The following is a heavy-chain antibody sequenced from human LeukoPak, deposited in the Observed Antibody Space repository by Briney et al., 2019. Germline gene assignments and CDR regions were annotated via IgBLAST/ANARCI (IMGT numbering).Heavy chain of an antibody. J-gene: IGHJ4*02. CDR2: ISSGSSAI. CDR1: GFTFSSYT. Sequence: PGGSLRLSCAASGFTFSSYTMNWVRQAPGKGLEWVSIISSGSSAIFSADALKGRFTISRDDAKNLLYLDMNSLRAEDTAVYYCARGHTAVTRHFDFWGQGTLATVSS. CDR3: ARGHTAVTRHFDF. V-gene: IGHV3-21*01. D-gene: IGHD4-17*01.